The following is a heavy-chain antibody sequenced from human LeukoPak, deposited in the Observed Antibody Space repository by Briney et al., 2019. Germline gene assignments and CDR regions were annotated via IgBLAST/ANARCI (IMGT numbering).Heavy chain of an antibody. V-gene: IGHV1-18*01. Sequence: ASVKVSCKASGYTFISYGISWVRQAPGQGLEWMGWISVYNGKTNYAQKLQGRVTMTTETSTSTAYLELRSLRFDDTALYYCAREVMVRGIPFDYWGQGTLVTVSS. D-gene: IGHD3-10*01. CDR2: ISVYNGKT. CDR1: GYTFISYG. CDR3: AREVMVRGIPFDY. J-gene: IGHJ4*02.